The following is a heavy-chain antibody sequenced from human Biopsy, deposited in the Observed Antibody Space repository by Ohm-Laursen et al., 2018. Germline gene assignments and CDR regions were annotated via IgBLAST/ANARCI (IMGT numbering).Heavy chain of an antibody. CDR1: GYTFTDYY. V-gene: IGHV1-2*02. CDR3: ARVFCTSTTCYGLLDN. D-gene: IGHD2/OR15-2a*01. J-gene: IGHJ4*02. Sequence: ASVKVSCKASGYTFTDYYVHWVRQAPGHGLEWMGWIDTINGGARYAQKLQDRVTMTADTSTNTAHMELRSLRSDDTAVYYCARVFCTSTTCYGLLDNWGQGTVVTVSS. CDR2: IDTINGGA.